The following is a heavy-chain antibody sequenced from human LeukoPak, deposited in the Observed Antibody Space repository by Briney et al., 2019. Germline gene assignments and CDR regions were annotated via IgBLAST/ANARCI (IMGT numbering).Heavy chain of an antibody. CDR1: GFTFDDYA. Sequence: GRSLRLSCAASGFTFDDYAMHWVRQAPGKGLEWVSGISWNSGSIGYADSVKGRFTISRDNAKNSLYLQMNSLSAEDMALYYCAKSSGYSSSWALDYWGQGTLVTVSS. V-gene: IGHV3-9*03. CDR2: ISWNSGSI. CDR3: AKSSGYSSSWALDY. J-gene: IGHJ4*02. D-gene: IGHD6-13*01.